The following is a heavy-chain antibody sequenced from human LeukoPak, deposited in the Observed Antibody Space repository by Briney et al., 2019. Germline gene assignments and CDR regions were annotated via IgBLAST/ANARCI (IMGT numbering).Heavy chain of an antibody. CDR2: ISSSSSYI. D-gene: IGHD2/OR15-2a*01. V-gene: IGHV3-21*01. CDR3: ARGSFSREDH. CDR1: GFTFSSYS. Sequence: GGSPRLSCAASGFTFSSYSMNWVRQAPGKGLEWVSSISSSSSYIYYADSVKGRFTISRDNAKNSLYLQMNSLRAEDTAVYYCARGSFSREDHWGQGTLVTVSS. J-gene: IGHJ4*02.